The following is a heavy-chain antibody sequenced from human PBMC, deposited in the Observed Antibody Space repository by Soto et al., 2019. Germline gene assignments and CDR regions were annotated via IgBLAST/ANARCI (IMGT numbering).Heavy chain of an antibody. Sequence: EVQLLESGGGLVQPGGSLRLSCAASGFTFSSYAMSWVRQAPGNGLEWVSGISGSGASTYYANSVKGRFTISRDNSKNTPLLQMNSLRAEDTAVYYCAHFDWFIDYGGHGTLVTVST. CDR2: ISGSGAST. CDR3: AHFDWFIDY. CDR1: GFTFSSYA. V-gene: IGHV3-23*01. J-gene: IGHJ4*01. D-gene: IGHD3-9*01.